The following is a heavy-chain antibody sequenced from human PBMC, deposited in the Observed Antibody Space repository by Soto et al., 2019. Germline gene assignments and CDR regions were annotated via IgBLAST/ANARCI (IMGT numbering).Heavy chain of an antibody. CDR1: GYTFNTLH. V-gene: IGHV1-8*01. D-gene: IGHD3-16*01. CDR3: ARGVEDLGDY. CDR2: MDPKNGAT. J-gene: IGHJ4*02. Sequence: QVQLVQSGAEVREPGASVKVSCKASGYTFNTLHINWVRQAAGQGLEWMGWMDPKNGATGYAQKFQDRDTMPRDTSINTAYMELTSLTFDDTAVYYCARGVEDLGDYWGQGTLVTVSS.